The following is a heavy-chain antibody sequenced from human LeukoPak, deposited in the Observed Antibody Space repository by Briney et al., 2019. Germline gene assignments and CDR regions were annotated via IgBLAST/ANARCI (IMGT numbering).Heavy chain of an antibody. Sequence: ASVKVSCKASGYTFTAYCMHWVRQAPGQGLEWMGWINPNSGGTNYPQKFQGRVTMTRDTSISTAYMDLSRLRSDDTAVYYCASARDSGSYPSPFDYWGQGTLVTVSS. CDR1: GYTFTAYC. V-gene: IGHV1-2*02. D-gene: IGHD1-26*01. CDR2: INPNSGGT. CDR3: ASARDSGSYPSPFDY. J-gene: IGHJ4*02.